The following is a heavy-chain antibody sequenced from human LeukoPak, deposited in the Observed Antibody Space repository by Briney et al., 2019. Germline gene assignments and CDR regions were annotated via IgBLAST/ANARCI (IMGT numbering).Heavy chain of an antibody. D-gene: IGHD4-17*01. CDR2: ISSSSSYI. V-gene: IGHV3-21*04. J-gene: IGHJ4*02. CDR3: AKNCRGLPDEPFDY. CDR1: GFTFSSYS. Sequence: GGSLRLSCAASGFTFSSYSMNWVRQAPGKGLEWVSSISSSSSYIYYADSVKGRFTISRDNSKNTLYLQMNSLRAEDTAVYYCAKNCRGLPDEPFDYWGQGTLVTVSS.